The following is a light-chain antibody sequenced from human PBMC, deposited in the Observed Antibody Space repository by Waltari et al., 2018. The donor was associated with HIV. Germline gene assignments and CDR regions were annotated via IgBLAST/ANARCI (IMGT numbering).Light chain of an antibody. Sequence: QSALTQPASVSGSPGQSITIPCPGANTDIGPFNLVSWYRQHPDKAPQLVIYGVNTRPSGVSDRFSGSKSGNTASLTISSLQAEDEADYYCSSYTNSDILLFGGGTKLTVL. V-gene: IGLV2-14*01. CDR3: SSYTNSDILL. CDR2: GVN. CDR1: NTDIGPFNL. J-gene: IGLJ2*01.